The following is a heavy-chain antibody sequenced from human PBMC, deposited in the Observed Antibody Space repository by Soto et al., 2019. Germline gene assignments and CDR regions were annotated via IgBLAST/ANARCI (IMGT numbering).Heavy chain of an antibody. CDR3: AIENWGPGGHYFDY. CDR2: IIPVFGTI. D-gene: IGHD7-27*01. CDR1: GGTFNSFG. V-gene: IGHV1-69*13. J-gene: IGHJ4*02. Sequence: SVKVSCKAYGGTFNSFGIKWVRQAPGQGLEWVGGIIPVFGTINYAQKFRGRVTITADASTSTSYMELSSLRSDDTAVYYCAIENWGPGGHYFDYWGRGTLVTVSS.